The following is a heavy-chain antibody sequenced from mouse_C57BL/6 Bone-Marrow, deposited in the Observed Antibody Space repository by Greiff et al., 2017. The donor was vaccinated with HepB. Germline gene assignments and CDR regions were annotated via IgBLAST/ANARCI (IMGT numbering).Heavy chain of an antibody. Sequence: QVTLTVSGPGILQPSQTLSLTCSFSGFSLSTFGMGVGRLRQPSGKGVEWLAHIWWDDDKYYNPALKSRLTISKDTSKNQVFLKIANVDTADTATDNCARVLITPVVDWYFEVRGTGTTVTAAS. D-gene: IGHD1-1*01. CDR3: ARVLITPVVDWYFEV. CDR2: IWWDDDK. CDR1: GFSLSTFGMG. V-gene: IGHV8-8*01. J-gene: IGHJ1*03.